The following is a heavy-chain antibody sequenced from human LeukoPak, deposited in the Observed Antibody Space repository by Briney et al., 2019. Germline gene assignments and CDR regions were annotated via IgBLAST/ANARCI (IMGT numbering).Heavy chain of an antibody. D-gene: IGHD2-2*01. CDR1: RFTFSSYW. Sequence: GGSLRLSCAVSRFTFSSYWMSWVRQAPGKGLEWVANIKEDGSEKYYVGSVKGRFTISIDNVKNSLFLQMSRVRVEDTDVYYCTTSHEYCCIIRCYGTMRGYYYMDVWGKGATVTVSS. V-gene: IGHV3-7*01. J-gene: IGHJ6*03. CDR2: IKEDGSEK. CDR3: TTSHEYCCIIRCYGTMRGYYYMDV.